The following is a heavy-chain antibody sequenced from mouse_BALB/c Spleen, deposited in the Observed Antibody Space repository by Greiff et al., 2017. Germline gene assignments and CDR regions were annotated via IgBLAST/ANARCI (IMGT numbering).Heavy chain of an antibody. V-gene: IGHV1-9*01. CDR1: GYTFSSYW. D-gene: IGHD1-2*01. CDR3: ARRLRLGYFDY. J-gene: IGHJ2*01. CDR2: ILPGSGST. Sequence: VQLQQSGAELMKPGASVKISCKATGYTFSSYWIEWVKQRPGHGLEWIGEILPGSGSTNYNEKFKGKATFTADTSSNTAYMQLSSLTSEDSAVYYCARRLRLGYFDYWGQGTTLTVSS.